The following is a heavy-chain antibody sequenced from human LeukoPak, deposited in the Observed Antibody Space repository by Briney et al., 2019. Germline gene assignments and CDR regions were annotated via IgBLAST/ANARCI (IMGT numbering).Heavy chain of an antibody. CDR2: ISSSSTYI. J-gene: IGHJ6*03. Sequence: PGGSLRLSCADSELTFSSYSMTWVRQAPGQGLEWVSSISSSSTYIYYAESVKGRFTISRDNAKNLLYLQMNSLRAEDTAVYYCARDGQVPGAINYYNMDVWGKGTTVTVSS. D-gene: IGHD2-2*02. CDR1: ELTFSSYS. CDR3: ARDGQVPGAINYYNMDV. V-gene: IGHV3-21*06.